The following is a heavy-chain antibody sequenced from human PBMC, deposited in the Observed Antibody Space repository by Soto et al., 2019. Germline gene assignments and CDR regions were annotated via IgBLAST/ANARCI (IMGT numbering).Heavy chain of an antibody. CDR3: AKDRRAGGNSAFYFDF. CDR2: ISATGGGT. J-gene: IGHJ4*02. D-gene: IGHD3-16*01. V-gene: IGHV3-23*01. CDR1: GFKFSNYA. Sequence: GGSLRLSCAASGFKFSNYAMSWVRQAPGKGLEWVSLISATGGGTYYADSVKVRFTISRDNSHNTLYLQVHSLTDEDTAVYYCAKDRRAGGNSAFYFDFWGQGAQVTVSS.